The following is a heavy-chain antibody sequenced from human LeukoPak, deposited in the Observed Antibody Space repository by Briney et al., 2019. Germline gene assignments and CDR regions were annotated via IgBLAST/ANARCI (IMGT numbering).Heavy chain of an antibody. Sequence: GASVKVSCKASGYTFTGYYMHWVRQAPGQGLEWMGWINPNSGGTNYAQKFQGWVTMTRDTSISTAYMELSRLRSDDTAVYYCARGYSGYEWYLDYWGQGTLVTVSS. CDR1: GYTFTGYY. J-gene: IGHJ4*02. V-gene: IGHV1-2*04. D-gene: IGHD5-12*01. CDR3: ARGYSGYEWYLDY. CDR2: INPNSGGT.